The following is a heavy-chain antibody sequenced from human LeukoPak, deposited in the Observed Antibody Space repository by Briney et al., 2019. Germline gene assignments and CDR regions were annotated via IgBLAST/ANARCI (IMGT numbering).Heavy chain of an antibody. CDR1: GFTFSSYG. V-gene: IGHV3-7*01. CDR2: IKQDGSEK. D-gene: IGHD4-11*01. Sequence: PGGSLRLSCAASGFTFSSYGMSWVRQAPGKGLEWVFNIKQDGSEKNYADSGKGRFTISRDNAKNSLYLQMNSLRAEDTAMYYCARVYSDYFDYWGQGTLVTVSS. CDR3: ARVYSDYFDY. J-gene: IGHJ4*02.